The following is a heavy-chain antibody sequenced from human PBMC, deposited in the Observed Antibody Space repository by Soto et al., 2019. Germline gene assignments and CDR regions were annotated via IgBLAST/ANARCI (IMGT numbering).Heavy chain of an antibody. J-gene: IGHJ4*02. CDR1: GFTFSSYW. CDR2: IKQDGSER. CDR3: ARVTPGSACGGDCYLNGFDY. Sequence: EVQLVESGGGLVQPGGSLRLSCADSGFTFSSYWMSWVRQAPGKGLEWVANIKQDGSERYYVDSVKGRFTISRDNAKNSLYLQMNSLRAEDTAVYYCARVTPGSACGGDCYLNGFDYWGQGTLVTVSS. D-gene: IGHD2-21*02. V-gene: IGHV3-7*01.